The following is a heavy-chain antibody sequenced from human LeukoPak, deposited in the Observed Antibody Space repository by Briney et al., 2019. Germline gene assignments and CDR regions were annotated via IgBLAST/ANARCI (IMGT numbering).Heavy chain of an antibody. CDR2: ISAYNGNT. Sequence: ASVKVSCKASGYTFTSYGISWVRQAPGQGLEWMGWISAYNGNTNYAQKLQGRVTMTTDTSTSTAYMELRSLRSDDTAVYYCAGDRGGSFSPNWYFDLWGRGTLVTVSS. D-gene: IGHD1-26*01. V-gene: IGHV1-18*01. J-gene: IGHJ2*01. CDR1: GYTFTSYG. CDR3: AGDRGGSFSPNWYFDL.